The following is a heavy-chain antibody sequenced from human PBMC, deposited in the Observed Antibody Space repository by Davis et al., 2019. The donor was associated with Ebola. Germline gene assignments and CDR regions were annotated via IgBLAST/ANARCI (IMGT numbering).Heavy chain of an antibody. J-gene: IGHJ5*02. D-gene: IGHD3-3*01. Sequence: SETLSLTCTVSGASISSRSYYWGWIRQPPGKGLEWVGSFSYGDNTHYYNPSLRSRVTISVDTSRNQFSLKLSSATAADTAVYYCARVDYDFWSGSKWWFDPWGQGTLVTVSS. CDR2: FSYGDNTH. CDR1: GASISSRSYY. CDR3: ARVDYDFWSGSKWWFDP. V-gene: IGHV4-39*01.